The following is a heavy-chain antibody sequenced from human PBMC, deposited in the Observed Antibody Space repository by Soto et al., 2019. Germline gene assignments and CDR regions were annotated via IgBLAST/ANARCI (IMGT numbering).Heavy chain of an antibody. J-gene: IGHJ5*02. D-gene: IGHD6-6*01. Sequence: QVQLVESGGGVVQPGRSLRLSCAASGFTFSSYGMHWVRQAPGKGLEWVAVIWYDGSNKYYADSVKGRFTISRDNSKNTLYLQMNSLRAEDTAVNYCARGGTSSSSGWFDPWGQGTLVTVSS. V-gene: IGHV3-33*01. CDR2: IWYDGSNK. CDR3: ARGGTSSSSGWFDP. CDR1: GFTFSSYG.